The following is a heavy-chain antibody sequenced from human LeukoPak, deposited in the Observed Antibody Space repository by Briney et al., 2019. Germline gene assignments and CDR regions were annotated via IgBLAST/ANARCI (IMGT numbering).Heavy chain of an antibody. Sequence: GGSLRLSCAASGFTLSGSAMHWVRQASGKGLEWVGRIRSKANSYATAYTASVNGRFTISRDDSKNTAYLQMNSLKTEDTAVYYCTRQGSYWGQGTLVTVSS. D-gene: IGHD3-10*01. CDR1: GFTLSGSA. J-gene: IGHJ4*02. CDR3: TRQGSY. V-gene: IGHV3-73*01. CDR2: IRSKANSYAT.